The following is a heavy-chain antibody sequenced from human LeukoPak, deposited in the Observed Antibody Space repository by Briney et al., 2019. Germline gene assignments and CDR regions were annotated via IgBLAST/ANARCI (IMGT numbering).Heavy chain of an antibody. V-gene: IGHV4-59*01. D-gene: IGHD5-18*01. Sequence: SETLSLTCTVSGGXISSYYCSWIRQPPGRGLEWIGYIYYTGTTDYNPSLKNRVTIPADTSNNQVSLKLTSVTAADTAVYYCARTGYNYGTNFDYWGQGTLVTVSS. CDR2: IYYTGTT. CDR3: ARTGYNYGTNFDY. CDR1: GGXISSYY. J-gene: IGHJ4*02.